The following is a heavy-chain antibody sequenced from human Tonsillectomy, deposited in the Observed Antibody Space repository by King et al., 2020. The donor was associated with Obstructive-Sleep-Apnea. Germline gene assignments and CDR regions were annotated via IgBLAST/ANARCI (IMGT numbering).Heavy chain of an antibody. D-gene: IGHD5-12*01. CDR3: ARDHVVGTTRSGAFDI. J-gene: IGHJ3*02. CDR1: GFAVSSNS. Sequence: VQLVESGGGLVQPGGSLRLSCAASGFAVSSNSMSWVRQAPGKGLEWVSVIYSGGSTDYADSVKGRFTISRDNSKNTLYLQMNSLRAEDTAVYYCARDHVVGTTRSGAFDIWGQGTMVTVSS. CDR2: IYSGGST. V-gene: IGHV3-66*01.